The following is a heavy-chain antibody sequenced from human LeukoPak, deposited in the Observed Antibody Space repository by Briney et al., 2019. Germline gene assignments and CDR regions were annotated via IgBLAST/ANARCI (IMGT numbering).Heavy chain of an antibody. CDR2: IIPLFGTA. J-gene: IGHJ4*02. V-gene: IGHV1-69*13. CDR3: ARAGIPAMVRGVIITLGYFDY. Sequence: SSVKVSCKASGGTFSSYAISWVRQAPGQGLEWMGGIIPLFGTANYAQKFQGRVTITADESTSTAYMELSSLRSEDTAVYYCARAGIPAMVRGVIITLGYFDYWGQGTLVTVSS. D-gene: IGHD3-10*01. CDR1: GGTFSSYA.